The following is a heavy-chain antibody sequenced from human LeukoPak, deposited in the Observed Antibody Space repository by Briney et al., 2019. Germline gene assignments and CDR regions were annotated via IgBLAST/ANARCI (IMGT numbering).Heavy chain of an antibody. CDR3: ARTYYYDSSGYPAADP. Sequence: ASVKVPCKASGYTFTGYYMHWVRQAPGQGLEWMGWINPNSGGTNYAQKFQGRVTMTRDTSISTAYMELSRLRSDDTAVYYCARTYYYDSSGYPAADPWGQGTLVTVSS. CDR1: GYTFTGYY. V-gene: IGHV1-2*02. D-gene: IGHD3-22*01. J-gene: IGHJ5*02. CDR2: INPNSGGT.